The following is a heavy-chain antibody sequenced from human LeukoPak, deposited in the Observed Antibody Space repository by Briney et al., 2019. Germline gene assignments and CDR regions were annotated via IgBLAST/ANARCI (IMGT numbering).Heavy chain of an antibody. D-gene: IGHD6-13*01. Sequence: GGSLRLSCTASGFTFSDYAMSWVRQAPGKGREWVGFIRSKAYGGTTEYAASVKGRFTISRDDSKSIAYLQMNSLKTEDTAVYYCTRAMSSSWYILYYYYYYMDVWGKGTTVTISS. J-gene: IGHJ6*03. V-gene: IGHV3-49*04. CDR3: TRAMSSSWYILYYYYYYMDV. CDR2: IRSKAYGGTT. CDR1: GFTFSDYA.